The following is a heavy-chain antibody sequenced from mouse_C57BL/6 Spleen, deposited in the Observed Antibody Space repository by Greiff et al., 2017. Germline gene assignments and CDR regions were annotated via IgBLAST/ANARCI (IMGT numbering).Heavy chain of an antibody. D-gene: IGHD1-1*01. CDR3: ARDTTVVDGFAY. CDR2: LYPGDGDT. J-gene: IGHJ3*01. CDR1: GYAFSSSW. Sequence: QVQLQQSGPELVKPGASVKISCKASGYAFSSSWMNWVKQRPGKGLEWIGRLYPGDGDTNYNGKFKGKATLTADKSSSTAYMQLSSLTSEDSAVYFCARDTTVVDGFAYWGQGTLVTVSA. V-gene: IGHV1-82*01.